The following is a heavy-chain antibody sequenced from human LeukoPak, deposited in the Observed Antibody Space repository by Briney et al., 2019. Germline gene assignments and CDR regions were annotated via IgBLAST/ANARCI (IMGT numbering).Heavy chain of an antibody. Sequence: GASVKVSCKASGYTFTSYDINWVRQATGQGLEWMGWMNPNSGNTGYAQKFQGRVTMTRNTSISTAYVELSSLRSEDTAVYYCARELGARSALGFDPWGQGTLVTVSS. D-gene: IGHD4/OR15-4a*01. J-gene: IGHJ5*02. CDR2: MNPNSGNT. V-gene: IGHV1-8*01. CDR1: GYTFTSYD. CDR3: ARELGARSALGFDP.